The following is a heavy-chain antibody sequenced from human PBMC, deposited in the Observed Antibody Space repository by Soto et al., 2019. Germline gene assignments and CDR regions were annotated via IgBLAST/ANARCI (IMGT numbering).Heavy chain of an antibody. CDR1: GDSISGGYY. J-gene: IGHJ5*01. Sequence: PSETLSLTCIVSGDSISGGYYWSWVRQFPGKGLEWIGYIYYSGSSYYNPSLKGRVSMSAVSSGHSFSLKLTSVTAADTAVYYCARDVACPSSKCYSDIWLDSWGQGIPVTVSS. CDR2: IYYSGSS. D-gene: IGHD2-2*01. V-gene: IGHV4-31*03. CDR3: ARDVACPSSKCYSDIWLDS.